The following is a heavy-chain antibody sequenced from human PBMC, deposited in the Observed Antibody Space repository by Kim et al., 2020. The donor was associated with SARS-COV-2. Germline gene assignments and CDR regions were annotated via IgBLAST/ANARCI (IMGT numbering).Heavy chain of an antibody. D-gene: IGHD2-15*01. J-gene: IGHJ4*02. CDR2: ISSSTNTR. CDR3: GSILGYCIGSICQEDY. CDR1: GITFSLYS. V-gene: IGHV3-48*02. Sequence: GGSLRLSCAASGITFSLYSMNWVRQAPGKGLEWISYISSSTNTRYYADSVKGRFTISRDNARNSLYLQMNGLRDDDTAIYYCGSILGYCIGSICQEDYWGQGTLVTVSS.